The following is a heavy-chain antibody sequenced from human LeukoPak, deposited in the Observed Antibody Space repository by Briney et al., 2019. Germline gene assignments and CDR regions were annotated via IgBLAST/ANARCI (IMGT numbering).Heavy chain of an antibody. CDR3: ARVPNYYTGSPRYYFDY. Sequence: AASVKVSCKASGYTFTSYGISWVRQAPGQGLEWMGWISAYNGNTSYAQKFQGRVTMTRDTSTSTVYMELSSLRSEDTAVYYCARVPNYYTGSPRYYFDYWGQGTLVTVSS. CDR2: ISAYNGNT. CDR1: GYTFTSYG. V-gene: IGHV1-18*01. D-gene: IGHD1-26*01. J-gene: IGHJ4*02.